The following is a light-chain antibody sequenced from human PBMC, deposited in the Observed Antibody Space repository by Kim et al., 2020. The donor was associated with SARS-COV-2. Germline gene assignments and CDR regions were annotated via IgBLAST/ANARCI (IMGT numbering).Light chain of an antibody. Sequence: EIVMTQSPVTLSVSPGERATFSCRASQSVSTNLAWYQQKPGQAPRLLIYATSTRATGIPARFSGSGSGTEFTLTISSLQSEDFGVYYCQQYNNWPLTFGGGTKVDIK. J-gene: IGKJ4*01. V-gene: IGKV3-15*01. CDR3: QQYNNWPLT. CDR2: ATS. CDR1: QSVSTN.